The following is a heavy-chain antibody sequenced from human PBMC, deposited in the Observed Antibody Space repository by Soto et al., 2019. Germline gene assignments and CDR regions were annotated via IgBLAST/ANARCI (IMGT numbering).Heavy chain of an antibody. J-gene: IGHJ4*02. V-gene: IGHV3-74*01. CDR1: GFTFSAYW. Sequence: EVQLVESGGGLVQPGGSLRLSCAASGFTFSAYWMHWVRQTPEKGLEWISRISRDGTTTGYAASVKGRFTVSRDNARNTLHWQMNSLRAEDTAVYYCVRARSILPLFDRWGQGTLVTVSS. CDR3: VRARSILPLFDR. CDR2: ISRDGTTT.